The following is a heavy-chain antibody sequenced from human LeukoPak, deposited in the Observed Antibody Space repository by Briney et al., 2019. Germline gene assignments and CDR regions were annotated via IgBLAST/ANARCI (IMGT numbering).Heavy chain of an antibody. CDR2: IKQDGSEK. J-gene: IGHJ4*02. Sequence: GGSLRLSCAASGFTLSSYWMSWVRQAPGKGLEWVANIKQDGSEKYYVDSVKGRFTISRDNAKNSLYLQMNSLRAEDTAVYYCARDNDYLAFDYWGQGTLVTVSS. D-gene: IGHD4-11*01. V-gene: IGHV3-7*01. CDR3: ARDNDYLAFDY. CDR1: GFTLSSYW.